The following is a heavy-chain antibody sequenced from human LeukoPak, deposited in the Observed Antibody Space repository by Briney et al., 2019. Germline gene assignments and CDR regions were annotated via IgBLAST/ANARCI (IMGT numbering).Heavy chain of an antibody. D-gene: IGHD1-26*01. J-gene: IGHJ6*02. V-gene: IGHV3-15*01. CDR3: TTEFLVGANYYYGMDV. CDR2: IKSKTDGGTT. Sequence: PGGSLRLSCAASGFTFSNAWMSWVRQAPGKGLEWVGRIKSKTDGGTTDYAAPVKGRFTISRDDSKNTLYLQMNSLKTEDTAVYYCTTEFLVGANYYYGMDVWGQGTTVTVSS. CDR1: GFTFSNAW.